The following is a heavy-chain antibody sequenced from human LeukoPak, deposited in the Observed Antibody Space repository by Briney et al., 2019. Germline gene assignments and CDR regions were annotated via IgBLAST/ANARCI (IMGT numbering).Heavy chain of an antibody. CDR1: GFTFSYAW. D-gene: IGHD1-26*01. J-gene: IGHJ4*02. Sequence: GGSLRLSCAASGFTFSYAWMTWVRQGPGKGLEWVGHIAVRSDGGTTDYAAPVKGRFTISRDDSKNTLYLQMDSLQTEDTAVYYCASLVGFSLYYWGQGTLVTVAS. CDR2: IAVRSDGGTT. V-gene: IGHV3-15*04. CDR3: ASLVGFSLYY.